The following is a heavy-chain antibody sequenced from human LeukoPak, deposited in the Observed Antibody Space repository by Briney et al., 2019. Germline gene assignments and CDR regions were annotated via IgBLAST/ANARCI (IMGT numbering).Heavy chain of an antibody. J-gene: IGHJ4*02. D-gene: IGHD3-10*01. CDR1: GFTVSSNY. CDR2: IYSGGST. Sequence: GGSLRLSCAASGFTVSSNYMSWVRQAPGKGLEWVSVIYSGGSTYYADSVKGRFTISRDSSKNTLSLQLNSLRAEDTAVYYCATYSWFGYYFDYWGQGTLVTVSS. V-gene: IGHV3-66*01. CDR3: ATYSWFGYYFDY.